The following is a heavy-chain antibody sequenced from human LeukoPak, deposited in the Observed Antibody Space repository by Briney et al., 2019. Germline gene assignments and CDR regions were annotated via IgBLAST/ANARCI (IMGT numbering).Heavy chain of an antibody. CDR1: GFTFSSHA. V-gene: IGHV3-23*01. CDR3: ARGVLPGAIEWSLDY. J-gene: IGHJ4*02. D-gene: IGHD2-2*02. CDR2: FSGSGYIT. Sequence: GGSLRLSCAASGFTFSSHAMSWVRQAPGKGLEWVPTFSGSGYITYADSVRGRFTISRDNAKNSLYLQMNSLRAEDTAVYYCARGVLPGAIEWSLDYWGQGTLVTVSS.